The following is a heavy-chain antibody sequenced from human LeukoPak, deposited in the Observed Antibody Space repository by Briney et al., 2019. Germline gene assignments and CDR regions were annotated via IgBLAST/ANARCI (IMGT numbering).Heavy chain of an antibody. J-gene: IGHJ4*02. CDR1: GFPFSSFS. CDR3: ARGGIAPRDY. D-gene: IGHD6-6*01. Sequence: GGPLSLSCEASGFPFSSFSMNWVRQAPGKGLEWVSSISSSSSYIYYADSVKARFTISRDNSKNTLYLQMNSLRAEDTAVYYCARGGIAPRDYWGQGTLVTVSS. V-gene: IGHV3-21*01. CDR2: ISSSSSYI.